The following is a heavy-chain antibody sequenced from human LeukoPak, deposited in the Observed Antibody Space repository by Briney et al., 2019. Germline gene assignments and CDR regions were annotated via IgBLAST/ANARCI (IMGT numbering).Heavy chain of an antibody. V-gene: IGHV4-4*09. Sequence: SETLSLTCTVSGGSISSYYWSWIRQPPGKGLEWIGYIYTSGSTNYNPSLKSRVTISVDTSKNQFSLKLSSVTAADTAVYYCARHSTYSKVHDSSGYYLDYWGQGTLVTVSS. D-gene: IGHD3-22*01. CDR3: ARHSTYSKVHDSSGYYLDY. CDR2: IYTSGST. J-gene: IGHJ4*02. CDR1: GGSISSYY.